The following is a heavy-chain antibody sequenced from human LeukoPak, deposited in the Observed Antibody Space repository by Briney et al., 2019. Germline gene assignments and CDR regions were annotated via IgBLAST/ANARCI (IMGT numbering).Heavy chain of an antibody. CDR3: ASSSPYYYYYYMDV. CDR1: GGSISSGGYY. J-gene: IGHJ6*03. CDR2: IYHSGST. D-gene: IGHD6-6*01. V-gene: IGHV4-30-2*01. Sequence: SQTLSLTRTVSGGSISSGGYYWSWIRQPPGKGLEWIGYIYHSGSTYHNPSLKSRVTISVDRSKNQFSLKLSSVTAADTAVYYCASSSPYYYYYYMDVWGKGTTVTVSS.